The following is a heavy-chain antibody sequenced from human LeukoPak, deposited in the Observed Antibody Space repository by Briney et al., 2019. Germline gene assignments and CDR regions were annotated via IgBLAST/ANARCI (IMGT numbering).Heavy chain of an antibody. CDR1: GFTFSDHY. CDR2: ISSSGSTI. D-gene: IGHD4-17*01. CDR3: ARDYYGDYAYYGMDV. Sequence: PGGSLRLSCAASGFTFSDHYMSWIRQAPGKGLEWVSYISSSGSTIYYADSVKGRFTISRDSAKNSLYLQMNSLRAEDTAVYYCARDYYGDYAYYGMDVWGQGTTVTVSS. J-gene: IGHJ6*02. V-gene: IGHV3-11*01.